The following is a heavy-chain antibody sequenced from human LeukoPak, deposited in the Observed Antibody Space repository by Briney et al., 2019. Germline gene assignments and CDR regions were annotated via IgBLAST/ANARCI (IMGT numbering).Heavy chain of an antibody. Sequence: ETLSLTCTVSGGSISSSSYYWGWIRQAPGKGLEWVANIKQDETEKFYLGSVKGRFTISRDNAKNSLYLQMNSLRVEDTALYYCVRLGSTSPGNWYKLFDQWGQGTLVTVSS. CDR2: IKQDETEK. V-gene: IGHV3-7*03. CDR1: GGSISSSSYY. CDR3: VRLGSTSPGNWYKLFDQ. J-gene: IGHJ4*02. D-gene: IGHD2-2*01.